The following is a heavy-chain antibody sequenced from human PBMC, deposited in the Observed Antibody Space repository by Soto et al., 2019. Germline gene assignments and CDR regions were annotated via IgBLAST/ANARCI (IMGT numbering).Heavy chain of an antibody. Sequence: SETLSLTCAVYGGSFSGYYWSWIRQPPGKGLEWIGEINHSGSTNYNPSLKSRVTISVDTSKNQFSLKLSSVTAADTAVYYCARGGVKVFATILGRRSYYGMDVWGQGTTVTVSS. D-gene: IGHD3-3*01. CDR1: GGSFSGYY. CDR2: INHSGST. J-gene: IGHJ6*02. V-gene: IGHV4-34*01. CDR3: ARGGVKVFATILGRRSYYGMDV.